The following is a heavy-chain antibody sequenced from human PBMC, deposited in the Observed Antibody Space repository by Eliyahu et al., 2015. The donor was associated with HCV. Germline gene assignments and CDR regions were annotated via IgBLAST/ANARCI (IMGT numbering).Heavy chain of an antibody. CDR1: GYTFXAXY. CDR3: ARGGYNFWSGSGDDWFDP. J-gene: IGHJ5*02. CDR2: VNPXGGGT. D-gene: IGHD3-3*01. V-gene: IGHV1-2*02. Sequence: QVQLVQSGPXXKEPGASVTVSCRASGYTFXAXYSHWVRRAPGQGLEWMGWVNPXGGGTDSAQKFQGRVTMTSDTSANTAYMELNRLTSDDTAVYYCARGGYNFWSGSGDDWFDPWGQGTLVTVSS.